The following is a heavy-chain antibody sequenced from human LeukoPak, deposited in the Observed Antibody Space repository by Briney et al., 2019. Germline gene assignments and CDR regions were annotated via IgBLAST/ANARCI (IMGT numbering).Heavy chain of an antibody. Sequence: ASAKVSCKASGYTFTSYGISWVRQAPGQGLEWMGWISAYNGNTNYAQKLQGRVTMTTDTSTSTAYMELRSLRSDDTAVYYCASTFFFIAAAGPYYFDYWGQGTLVTVSS. CDR1: GYTFTSYG. CDR3: ASTFFFIAAAGPYYFDY. D-gene: IGHD6-13*01. J-gene: IGHJ4*02. CDR2: ISAYNGNT. V-gene: IGHV1-18*01.